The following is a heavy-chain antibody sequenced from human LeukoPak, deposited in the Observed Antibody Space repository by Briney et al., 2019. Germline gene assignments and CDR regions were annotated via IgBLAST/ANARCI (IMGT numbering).Heavy chain of an antibody. CDR3: AKAAIRYTTRWNNFDY. Sequence: SGGSLSLSCAASGFTFDDYAMHWVRQAPGKGLEWVSLISWDGGNIYYADSMKGRFTISRDNSKNSLYLQMNSLRAEDSAFYYCAKAAIRYTTRWNNFDYWGQGTLVTVSS. V-gene: IGHV3-43D*03. CDR1: GFTFDDYA. CDR2: ISWDGGNI. J-gene: IGHJ4*02. D-gene: IGHD2-2*02.